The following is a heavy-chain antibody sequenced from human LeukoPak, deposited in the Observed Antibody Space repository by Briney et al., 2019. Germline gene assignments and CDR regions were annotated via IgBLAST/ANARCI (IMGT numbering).Heavy chain of an antibody. V-gene: IGHV5-51*01. D-gene: IGHD2-8*01. CDR2: VYPADSDT. J-gene: IGHJ3*02. CDR3: ARRSLLESGVGAFDM. Sequence: GESLKISCKGSGYSFTDYWIGWVRQMPGKGLEWMGTVYPADSDTTYSPSFEGRVTISVDKYIKTAYLQWNSLKASDTAMYFCARRSLLESGVGAFDMWGQGTRLTVSP. CDR1: GYSFTDYW.